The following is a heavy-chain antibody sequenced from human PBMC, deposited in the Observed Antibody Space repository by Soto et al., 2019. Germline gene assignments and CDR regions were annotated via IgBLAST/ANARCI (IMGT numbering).Heavy chain of an antibody. V-gene: IGHV3-53*01. Sequence: GGSLRLSCAISGFSVSSNYLSRVRQAPGKGLEWVSVHYSGGSTYYADSVQGRFTISRDKSNNTLYLQMRRVRAEDTAVYFCARHRHPRGTVGATSPLDPWGQGTQVTVS. CDR3: ARHRHPRGTVGATSPLDP. J-gene: IGHJ5*02. D-gene: IGHD1-26*01. CDR1: GFSVSSNY. CDR2: HYSGGST.